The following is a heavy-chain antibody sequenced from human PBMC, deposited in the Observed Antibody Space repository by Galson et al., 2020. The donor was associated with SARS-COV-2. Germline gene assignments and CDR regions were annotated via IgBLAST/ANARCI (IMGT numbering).Heavy chain of an antibody. J-gene: IGHJ6*03. Sequence: SETLSLTCAVSGGFISSDNWWNWVRQPPGKGLEWIGEIYRSESTNYNPSLKSRVTITIDKSKNQFSLKLASVTAADTAVYFCARAGYFSMDVWGKGTTVAASS. CDR3: ARAGYFSMDV. CDR2: IYRSEST. V-gene: IGHV4-4*02. CDR1: GGFISSDNW. D-gene: IGHD3-22*01.